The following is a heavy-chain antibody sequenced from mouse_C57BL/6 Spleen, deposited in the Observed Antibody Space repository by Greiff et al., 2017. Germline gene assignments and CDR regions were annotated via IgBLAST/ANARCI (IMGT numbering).Heavy chain of an antibody. D-gene: IGHD1-1*01. CDR2: IYPRSGNT. V-gene: IGHV1-81*01. J-gene: IGHJ2*01. Sequence: QVQLQQSGAELARPGASVKLSCKASGYTFTSSGITSAQPRTGQGLERIGEIYPRSGNTYYHAKFKGKATLTADKSSSTAYMELRSLTSEDSAVYFCARVIIITTVAHFDYWGQGTTRTVSS. CDR1: GYTFTSSG. CDR3: ARVIIITTVAHFDY.